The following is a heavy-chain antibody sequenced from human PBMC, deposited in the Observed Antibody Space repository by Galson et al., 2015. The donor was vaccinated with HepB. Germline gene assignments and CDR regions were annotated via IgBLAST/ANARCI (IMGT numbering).Heavy chain of an antibody. CDR2: IIPIFGTA. V-gene: IGHV1-69*13. J-gene: IGHJ4*02. Sequence: SVKVSCKASGGTFSSYAISWVRQAPGQGLEWMGEIIPIFGTANYAQKFQGRVTITADESTGTAYMELSSLRSEDTAVYYCARVGGGSITFGYWGQGTLVTVSS. CDR1: GGTFSSYA. D-gene: IGHD2-15*01. CDR3: ARVGGGSITFGY.